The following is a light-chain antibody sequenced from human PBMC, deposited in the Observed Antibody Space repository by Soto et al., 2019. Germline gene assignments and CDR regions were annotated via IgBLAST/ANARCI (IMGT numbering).Light chain of an antibody. Sequence: DIQMTQSPSTLSEPLGARVTITCGASQSVSWWLAWYQQKPGKVPKLLIFDRSTLESGVPLRFSGSGSGTEFTLTISSLQPDDVATYYCQQYYNFRWTFGQGTKVEIK. CDR1: QSVSWW. CDR2: DRS. V-gene: IGKV1-5*01. CDR3: QQYYNFRWT. J-gene: IGKJ1*01.